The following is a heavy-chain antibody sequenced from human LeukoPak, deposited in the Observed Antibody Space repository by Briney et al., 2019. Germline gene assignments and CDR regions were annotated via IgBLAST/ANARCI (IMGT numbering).Heavy chain of an antibody. Sequence: PSETLSLTCTVSGGSISSSSYYWVWIRQPPGKGLEWIGSIYYSGSTYYNPSLKSRVTISVDTSKNQFSLKLSSVTAADTAVYYCAQSPVSSSSKLVDYWGQGTLVTVSS. J-gene: IGHJ4*02. CDR3: AQSPVSSSSKLVDY. CDR1: GGSISSSSYY. D-gene: IGHD6-6*01. CDR2: IYYSGST. V-gene: IGHV4-39*01.